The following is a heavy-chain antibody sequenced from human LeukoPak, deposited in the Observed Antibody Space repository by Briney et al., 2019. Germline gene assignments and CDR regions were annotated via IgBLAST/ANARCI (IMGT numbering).Heavy chain of an antibody. CDR2: IYYSGST. D-gene: IGHD2-15*01. V-gene: IGHV4-59*01. CDR1: GGSLSTYY. J-gene: IGHJ4*02. Sequence: SEALSLTCTVSGGSLSTYYWSWIRQPPGEGLEWIGYIYYSGSTNSSPSLMSRVTISVDTSKNQFSLKLRSVTAADTAVYYCARVVCSGGTCYPAYWGQGTLVTVSS. CDR3: ARVVCSGGTCYPAY.